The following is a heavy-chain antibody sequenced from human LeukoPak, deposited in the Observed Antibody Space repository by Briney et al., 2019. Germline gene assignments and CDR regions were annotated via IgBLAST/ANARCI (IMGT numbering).Heavy chain of an antibody. D-gene: IGHD6-13*01. CDR1: GFTFSSYA. CDR2: ISYDGSNK. V-gene: IGHV3-30-3*01. Sequence: PGGSLRLSCAASGFTFSSYAMHWVRQAPGKGLEWVAVISYDGSNKYYADSVKGRFTISRDNAKNSLYLQMNSLRAEDTALYYCAKDTGYSSSWYDFEYFQHWGQGTLVTVSS. CDR3: AKDTGYSSSWYDFEYFQH. J-gene: IGHJ1*01.